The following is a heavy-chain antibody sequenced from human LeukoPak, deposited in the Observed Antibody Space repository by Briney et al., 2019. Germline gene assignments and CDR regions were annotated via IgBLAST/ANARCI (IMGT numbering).Heavy chain of an antibody. CDR3: VRDLGVDTTMIFFDY. CDR2: ISAYNGNT. V-gene: IGHV1-18*01. Sequence: ASVKVSCKASGYTFTSFGIIWVRQAPGQGLEWMGWISAYNGNTNYARRVQGRVTMTTDTSTSTAYMELRSLRSDDTAMYYCVRDLGVDTTMIFFDYWGQGSLVTVSS. J-gene: IGHJ4*02. D-gene: IGHD3-22*01. CDR1: GYTFTSFG.